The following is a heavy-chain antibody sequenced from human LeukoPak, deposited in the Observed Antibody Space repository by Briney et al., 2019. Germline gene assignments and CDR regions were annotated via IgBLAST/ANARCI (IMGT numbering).Heavy chain of an antibody. J-gene: IGHJ3*02. CDR2: INHSGST. D-gene: IGHD1-26*01. CDR1: GGSFSGYY. Sequence: YPSETLSLTCAVYGGSFSGYYWSWIRQPPGKGPEWIGEINHSGSTNYNPSLKSRVTISVDTSKNQFSLKLSSVTAADMAVYYCARGGGQGDAFDIWGQGTMVTVSS. CDR3: ARGGGQGDAFDI. V-gene: IGHV4-34*01.